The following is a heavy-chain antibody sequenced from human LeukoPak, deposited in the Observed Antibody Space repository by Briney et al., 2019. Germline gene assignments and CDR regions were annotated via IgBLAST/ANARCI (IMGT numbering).Heavy chain of an antibody. D-gene: IGHD5-18*01. CDR2: IHYSGST. CDR3: ARHQRYSYGPRGLDY. CDR1: GGSISSNSYY. V-gene: IGHV4-39*01. J-gene: IGHJ4*02. Sequence: SETLSLTCTVSGGSISSNSYYWGWIRQPPGKGLEWIGSIHYSGSTYYNPSLKSRVTISVDTSKNQFSLNLSSVTAADTAVYYCARHQRYSYGPRGLDYWGQGTLGTVSS.